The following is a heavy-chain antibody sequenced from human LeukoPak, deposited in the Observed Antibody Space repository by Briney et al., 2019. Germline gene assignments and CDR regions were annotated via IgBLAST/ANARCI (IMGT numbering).Heavy chain of an antibody. CDR3: ARDHEQQLVPYDY. Sequence: ASETVSYKASGYIFTSYGISWVRQAPGQGLEWMGWISAYNGNTNYAQKLQGRVTMTTDTSTSTAYMELRSLRSDDTAVYYCARDHEQQLVPYDYWGQGTLVTVSS. J-gene: IGHJ4*02. CDR1: GYIFTSYG. CDR2: ISAYNGNT. D-gene: IGHD6-13*01. V-gene: IGHV1-18*01.